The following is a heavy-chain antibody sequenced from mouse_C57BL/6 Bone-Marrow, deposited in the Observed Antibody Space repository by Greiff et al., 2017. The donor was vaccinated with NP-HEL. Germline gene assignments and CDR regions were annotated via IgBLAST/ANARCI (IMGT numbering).Heavy chain of an antibody. Sequence: QVQLQQSGAELVKPGASVKMSCKASGYTFTSYWITWVKQRPGQGLEWIGDIYPGSGSTNYNEKFKSKATLTVDTSSSTAYMQLSSLTSEDSAVYYCAMGLDYYGSSYPYWYFDVWGTGTTVTVSS. CDR2: IYPGSGST. D-gene: IGHD1-1*01. CDR3: AMGLDYYGSSYPYWYFDV. CDR1: GYTFTSYW. V-gene: IGHV1-55*01. J-gene: IGHJ1*03.